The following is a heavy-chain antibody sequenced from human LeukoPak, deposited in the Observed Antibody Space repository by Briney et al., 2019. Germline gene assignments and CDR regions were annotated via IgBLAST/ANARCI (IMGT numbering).Heavy chain of an antibody. Sequence: GGSLRLSCAASGFTFSTYAMSWVRQAPGKGLEWVSGLSGGGGNTYYADCVRGRFTISRDNSKNTLYLQMNSLRAEDTAVYYCARGIFHDYGDYYYFDYWGQGTLVTVSS. J-gene: IGHJ4*02. D-gene: IGHD4-17*01. CDR1: GFTFSTYA. CDR3: ARGIFHDYGDYYYFDY. V-gene: IGHV3-23*01. CDR2: LSGGGGNT.